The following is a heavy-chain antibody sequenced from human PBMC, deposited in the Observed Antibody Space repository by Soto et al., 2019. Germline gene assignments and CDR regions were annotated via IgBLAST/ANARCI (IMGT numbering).Heavy chain of an antibody. CDR3: AGGSSKSWFDP. D-gene: IGHD6-6*01. J-gene: IGHJ5*02. CDR1: NGSISSSGYY. CDR2: IYYSGST. Sequence: QVQLQESGPGLTKSSQNLSLTCNVSNGSISSSGYYWSWIRQHPGQGLEWIGYIYYSGSTYYNPSLKSRVTISVDTSKNQFSLKLGSVTAADTAIYYCAGGSSKSWFDPWGQGTLVTICS. V-gene: IGHV4-31*03.